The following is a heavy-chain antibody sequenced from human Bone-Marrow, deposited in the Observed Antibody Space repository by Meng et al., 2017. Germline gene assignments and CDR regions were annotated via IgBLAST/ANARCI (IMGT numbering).Heavy chain of an antibody. CDR2: IYYSGST. D-gene: IGHD7-27*01. CDR1: GGSVSSGSYY. Sequence: SETLSLTCTVSGGSVSSGSYYWSWIRQPPGKGLEWIGYIYYSGSTNYNPSLKSRVTISVDTSKNQFSLKLSSVTAADTAVYYCATTNVGTYVMDVWGHGTTVTVSS. CDR3: ATTNVGTYVMDV. J-gene: IGHJ6*02. V-gene: IGHV4-61*01.